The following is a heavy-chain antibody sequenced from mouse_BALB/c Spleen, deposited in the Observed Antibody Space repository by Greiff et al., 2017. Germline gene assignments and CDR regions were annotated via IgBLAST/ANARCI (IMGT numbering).Heavy chain of an antibody. V-gene: IGHV14-3*02. CDR2: IDPANGNT. D-gene: IGHD1-1*01. Sequence: EVKLQQSGAELVKPGASVKLSCTASGFNIKDTYMHWVKQRPEQGLEWIGRIDPANGNTKYDPKFQGKATITADTSSNTAYLQLSSLTSEDTAVYYCVSLLRYPDYWGQGTTLTVSS. CDR3: VSLLRYPDY. CDR1: GFNIKDTY. J-gene: IGHJ2*01.